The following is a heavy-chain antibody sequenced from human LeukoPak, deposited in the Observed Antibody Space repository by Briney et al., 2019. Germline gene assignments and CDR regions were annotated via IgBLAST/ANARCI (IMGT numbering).Heavy chain of an antibody. CDR2: VGASGGA. D-gene: IGHD1-7*01. J-gene: IGHJ3*02. CDR3: ARESYNWNYDAFDI. Sequence: GGSLRLSCAASGFTFSSYAMSWVRQAPGKGLEWVSGVGASGGAYYADSVKGRFTISRDNAKNSLYLQMNSLRAEDTAVYYCARESYNWNYDAFDIWGQGTKVTVSS. CDR1: GFTFSSYA. V-gene: IGHV3-23*01.